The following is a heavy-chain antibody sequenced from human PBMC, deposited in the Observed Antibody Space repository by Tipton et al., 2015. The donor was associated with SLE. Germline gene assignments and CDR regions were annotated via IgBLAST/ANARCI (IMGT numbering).Heavy chain of an antibody. V-gene: IGHV3-33*01. CDR2: IWFDGTNE. D-gene: IGHD2-15*01. Sequence: SLRLSCAASGFTLSPYGMHWVRQAPGKGLEWVAVIWFDGTNEYYADSVKGRSTISRDNSKDTVYLQMNSLRAEDTAVYYCARDKYCTGGSCFDWYFDVWGRGTLVTVSS. J-gene: IGHJ2*01. CDR3: ARDKYCTGGSCFDWYFDV. CDR1: GFTLSPYG.